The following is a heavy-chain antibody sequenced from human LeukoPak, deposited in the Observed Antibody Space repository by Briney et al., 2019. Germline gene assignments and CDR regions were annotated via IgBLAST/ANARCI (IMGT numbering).Heavy chain of an antibody. CDR1: GFTFSSYA. D-gene: IGHD6-19*01. Sequence: GGSLRLSCGASGFTFSSYAMSWVRQAPGKGLEWVSAISGSGGSTYYADSVKGRFTISRDNSKNTLYLQMNSLRAEDTAVYYCAKDRGSRPAGGAVANKDWGQGTLVTVSS. CDR2: ISGSGGST. V-gene: IGHV3-23*01. CDR3: AKDRGSRPAGGAVANKD. J-gene: IGHJ4*02.